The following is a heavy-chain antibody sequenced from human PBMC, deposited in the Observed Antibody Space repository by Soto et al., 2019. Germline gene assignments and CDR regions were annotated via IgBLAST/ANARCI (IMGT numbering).Heavy chain of an antibody. CDR1: GFTFSAYW. Sequence: EVHLVESGGDLVQPGGSLRLSCAASGFTFSAYWMQWVRQAPGKGLEWVAIIKQDGSEKYYVDSVTGRFTISRDNAKTSLYLQMSSLRAEDTAMYYCVGSRGWLFDSWGQGTLVTVSS. D-gene: IGHD6-19*01. J-gene: IGHJ4*02. V-gene: IGHV3-7*05. CDR2: IKQDGSEK. CDR3: VGSRGWLFDS.